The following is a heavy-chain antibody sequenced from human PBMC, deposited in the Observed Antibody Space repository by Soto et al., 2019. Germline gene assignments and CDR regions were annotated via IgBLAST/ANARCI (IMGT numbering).Heavy chain of an antibody. V-gene: IGHV1-2*04. CDR2: INPNSGGT. Sequence: ASVKVSCKASGYTFTGYYMHWVRQAPGQGLEWMGWINPNSGGTNYAQKFQGWVTMTRDTSISTAYMELSRLRSDDTAVYYCARDVGFGELSDYYMDVWGKGTTVTVSS. D-gene: IGHD3-10*01. CDR3: ARDVGFGELSDYYMDV. CDR1: GYTFTGYY. J-gene: IGHJ6*03.